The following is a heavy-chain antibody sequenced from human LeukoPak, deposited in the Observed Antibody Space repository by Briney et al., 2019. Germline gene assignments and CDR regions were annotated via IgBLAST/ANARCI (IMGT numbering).Heavy chain of an antibody. CDR3: ARERYCSSTSCYGYWFDP. J-gene: IGHJ5*02. D-gene: IGHD2-2*01. V-gene: IGHV4-34*01. CDR2: INHSGST. Sequence: SETLSLTCAVYGGSFSGYYWSWVRQPPGKGLEWIGAINHSGSTNYNPSLKSRVTISVDTSKNQFSLKLSSVTAADTAVYYCARERYCSSTSCYGYWFDPWGQGTLVTVSS. CDR1: GGSFSGYY.